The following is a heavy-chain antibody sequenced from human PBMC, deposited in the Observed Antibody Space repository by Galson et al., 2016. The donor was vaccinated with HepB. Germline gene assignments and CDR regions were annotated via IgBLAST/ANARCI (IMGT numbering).Heavy chain of an antibody. V-gene: IGHV3-33*05. CDR1: GFTFSSYG. CDR3: ARALYDSGLLFFDL. Sequence: SLRLSCAASGFTFSSYGMHWVRQAPGKGLEWVAVIAHHGGSIYYADSVRGRFTISRDNSENTVSLQMNSLRAEDTAVYYCARALYDSGLLFFDLWGQGTLVTVSS. D-gene: IGHD3-10*01. J-gene: IGHJ4*02. CDR2: IAHHGGSI.